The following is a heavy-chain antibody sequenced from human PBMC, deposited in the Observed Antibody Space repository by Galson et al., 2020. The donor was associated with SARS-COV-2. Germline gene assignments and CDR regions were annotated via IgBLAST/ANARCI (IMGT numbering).Heavy chain of an antibody. D-gene: IGHD1-1*01. CDR3: ARDSGSPPYYSYSMAV. J-gene: IGHJ6*03. CDR2: INPNSGAT. Sequence: ASVKVSCMASGYTFTGYYMHWVRQAPGQGLEWMGWINPNSGATNYAQKFQGRVTMTRDTSISTAYMELSRLRSDDTAVYYCARDSGSPPYYSYSMAVWGKGTTVTVSS. CDR1: GYTFTGYY. V-gene: IGHV1-2*02.